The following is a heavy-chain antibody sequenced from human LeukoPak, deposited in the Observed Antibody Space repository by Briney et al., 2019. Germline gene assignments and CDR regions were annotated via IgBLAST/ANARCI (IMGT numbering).Heavy chain of an antibody. J-gene: IGHJ3*02. CDR1: GFTFSSYA. D-gene: IGHD6-13*01. CDR3: AKDANPVRLMYSSSWYGDAFDI. V-gene: IGHV3-23*01. CDR2: ISGSGGST. Sequence: GGSLRLSCAASGFTFSSYAMSWVRQAPGKGVERVSAISGSGGSTYYVETVKGRFTISRDNSKHTLYLQMNSLRAEDTAVYYCAKDANPVRLMYSSSWYGDAFDIWGQGTMVTVSS.